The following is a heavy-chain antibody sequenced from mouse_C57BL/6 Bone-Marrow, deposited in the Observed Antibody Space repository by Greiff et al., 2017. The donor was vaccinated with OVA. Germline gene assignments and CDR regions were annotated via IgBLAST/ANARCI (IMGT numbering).Heavy chain of an antibody. J-gene: IGHJ3*01. V-gene: IGHV3-6*01. D-gene: IGHD6-2*01. Sequence: DVQLVESGPGLVKPSQSLSLTCSVPGYSITSGYYWNWIRQFPGNKLEWMGYISYDGSNNYNPSLKNRISITRDTSKNQFFLKLNSVTTEDTATYYCARDQSAWFAYWGQGTLVTVSA. CDR3: ARDQSAWFAY. CDR1: GYSITSGYY. CDR2: ISYDGSN.